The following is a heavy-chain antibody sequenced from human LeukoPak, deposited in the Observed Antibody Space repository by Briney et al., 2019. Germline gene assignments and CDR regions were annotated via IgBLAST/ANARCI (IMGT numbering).Heavy chain of an antibody. J-gene: IGHJ3*01. Sequence: GGSLRLSCAASGFAFGTYSMTWVRQAPGRGLEWVARIKEDGSDIHYVDSVKGRFTISRDNAKNSLYLQMNSLRAEDTAIYYCARSNRDAFDVWGQGTVVTVSS. CDR3: ARSNRDAFDV. V-gene: IGHV3-7*02. D-gene: IGHD2/OR15-2a*01. CDR1: GFAFGTYS. CDR2: IKEDGSDI.